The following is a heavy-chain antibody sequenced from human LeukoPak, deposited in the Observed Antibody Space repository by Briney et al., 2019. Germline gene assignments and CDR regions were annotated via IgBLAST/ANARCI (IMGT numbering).Heavy chain of an antibody. CDR1: GFTFNNAW. CDR3: TTALVASCGY. Sequence: PGGSLRLSCAASGFTFNNAWMSWVRQAPGQGLEWVGRIRSKTDGGTTDYAAPVKGRFTISKDDSKNTLYLQMNSLESEDTAVYYCTTALVASCGYWGQGTLVIVSS. D-gene: IGHD2-2*01. V-gene: IGHV3-15*01. J-gene: IGHJ4*02. CDR2: IRSKTDGGTT.